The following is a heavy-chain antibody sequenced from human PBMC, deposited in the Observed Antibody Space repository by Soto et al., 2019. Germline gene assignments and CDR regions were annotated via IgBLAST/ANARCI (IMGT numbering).Heavy chain of an antibody. D-gene: IGHD1-26*01. J-gene: IGHJ6*03. Sequence: GGSLRLSCAASGFTFSSYIMNWVRQAPGKGLEWVSSISSSSSYIYYADSVKGRFTISRDNAKNALYLQMNSLRAEDTAVYYCARGRSTYYYYYYMDVWGKGTTVTVSS. CDR2: ISSSSSYI. CDR3: ARGRSTYYYYYYMDV. CDR1: GFTFSSYI. V-gene: IGHV3-21*01.